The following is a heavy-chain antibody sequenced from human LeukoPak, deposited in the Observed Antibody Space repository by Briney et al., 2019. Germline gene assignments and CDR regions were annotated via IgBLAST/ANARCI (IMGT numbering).Heavy chain of an antibody. D-gene: IGHD2-2*01. CDR2: IIPIFGTA. Sequence: SVRVSCKASGGTFSSYAISWVRQAPGQGLEWMGGIIPIFGTANYAQKFQGRVTITTDESTSSAYMELSSLRTGDTSAYYCATPPRGHCSGTSCLEYFQHWGQGTLVTVSS. CDR1: GGTFSSYA. J-gene: IGHJ1*01. V-gene: IGHV1-69*05. CDR3: ATPPRGHCSGTSCLEYFQH.